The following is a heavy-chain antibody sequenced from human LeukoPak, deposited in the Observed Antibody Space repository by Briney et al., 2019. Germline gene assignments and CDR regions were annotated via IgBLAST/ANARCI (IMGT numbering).Heavy chain of an antibody. V-gene: IGHV3-23*01. Sequence: GGSLRLSCAASGFTVSSNYMNWVRQAPGKGLEWVSAISGYGGSTYYADSVKGRFTISRDNSKNTLYLHMNSLRAEDTAVYYCAKLVYGSGSYNYLDYWGQGTLVTVSS. CDR3: AKLVYGSGSYNYLDY. CDR2: ISGYGGST. D-gene: IGHD3-10*01. CDR1: GFTVSSNY. J-gene: IGHJ4*02.